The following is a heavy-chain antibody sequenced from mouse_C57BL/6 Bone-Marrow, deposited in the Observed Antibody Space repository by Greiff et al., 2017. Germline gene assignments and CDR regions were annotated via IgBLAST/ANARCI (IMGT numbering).Heavy chain of an antibody. D-gene: IGHD2-4*01. Sequence: LQQSGASVKISCKASGYAFSSYWMNWVKQRPGKGLEWIGQIYPGDGDTNYNGKFKGKATLTADKSSSTAYMQLSSLTSEDSAVEFCARRRVLRRGAFDYWGQGTTLTVSS. V-gene: IGHV1-80*01. J-gene: IGHJ2*01. CDR3: ARRRVLRRGAFDY. CDR2: IYPGDGDT. CDR1: GYAFSSYW.